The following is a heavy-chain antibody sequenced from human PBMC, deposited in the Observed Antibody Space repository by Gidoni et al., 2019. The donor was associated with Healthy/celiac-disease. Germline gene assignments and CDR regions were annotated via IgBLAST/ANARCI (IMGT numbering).Heavy chain of an antibody. CDR1: GFTFGSSG. J-gene: IGHJ4*02. CDR2: IWYDGSNK. Sequence: QVQLVESGGGVVQPGRSLRPSCAASGFTFGSSGMEWVRQAPGTGVAGLAVIWYDGSNKYYADSVKGRFTISRDNSKNTLYLQMNSLRAEDTAVYDCARDHHPYYYDSRWGFDYWGQGTLVTVSS. CDR3: ARDHHPYYYDSRWGFDY. V-gene: IGHV3-33*01. D-gene: IGHD3-22*01.